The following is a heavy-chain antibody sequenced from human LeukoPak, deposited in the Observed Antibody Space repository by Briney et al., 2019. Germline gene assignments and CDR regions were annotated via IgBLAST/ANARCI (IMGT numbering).Heavy chain of an antibody. V-gene: IGHV3-21*01. CDR1: GFTFSSYS. CDR3: ARDKWMATILFDY. CDR2: ISSSSSYI. J-gene: IGHJ4*02. Sequence: GSLRLSCAASGFTFSSYSMNWVRQAPGKGLEWVSSISSSSSYIYYADSVKGRFTISRDNAKNSLYLQMNSLRAEDTAVYYCARDKWMATILFDYWGQGTLVTVSS. D-gene: IGHD5-24*01.